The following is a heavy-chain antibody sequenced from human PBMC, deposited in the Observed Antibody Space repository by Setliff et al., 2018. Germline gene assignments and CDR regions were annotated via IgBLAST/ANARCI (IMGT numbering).Heavy chain of an antibody. Sequence: PSETLSLTCSVAGGSISSSYWTWIRQPPGKGLEWIGYIYSSGSSNYNPSINRRVTISVDTSKNQFSLRLSSVTAADTAVYYCARAAKYDSSGYYGFWFDPWGQGNLVTVSS. CDR3: ARAAKYDSSGYYGFWFDP. CDR2: IYSSGSS. CDR1: GGSISSSY. D-gene: IGHD3-22*01. V-gene: IGHV4-59*01. J-gene: IGHJ5*02.